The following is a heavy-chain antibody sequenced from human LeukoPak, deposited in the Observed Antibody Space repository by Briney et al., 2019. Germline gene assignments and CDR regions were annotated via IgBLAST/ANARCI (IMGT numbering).Heavy chain of an antibody. Sequence: SETLSLTCTVSGASIRSYYWSWIRQPPGKGLDWIGYIYYSGSVSYNPSLKSRITISVDTSKNQFSLKLSSVTAADTAVYYCARLVGSSAYFDYWGQGTLVTVSS. CDR3: ARLVGSSAYFDY. CDR2: IYYSGSV. D-gene: IGHD1-26*01. J-gene: IGHJ4*02. CDR1: GASIRSYY. V-gene: IGHV4-59*12.